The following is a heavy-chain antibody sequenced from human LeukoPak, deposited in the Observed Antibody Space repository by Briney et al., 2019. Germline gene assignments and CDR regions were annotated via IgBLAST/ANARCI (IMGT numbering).Heavy chain of an antibody. CDR3: ARDLGYSSWRDNGNWFDP. D-gene: IGHD2-15*01. CDR2: IYYRGST. CDR1: GGSISSSSYY. J-gene: IGHJ5*02. Sequence: PSETLSLTCTVSGGSISSSSYYWGWIRQPPGKGLEWIGSIYYRGSTYYNPSLKSRVTISVDTSKNQFSLKLSSVTAADTAVYYCARDLGYSSWRDNGNWFDPWGQGTLVTVSS. V-gene: IGHV4-39*07.